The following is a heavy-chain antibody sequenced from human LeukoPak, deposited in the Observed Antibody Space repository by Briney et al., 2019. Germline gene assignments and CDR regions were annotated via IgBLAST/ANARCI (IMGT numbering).Heavy chain of an antibody. CDR1: GFTVSSNY. J-gene: IGHJ4*02. D-gene: IGHD2/OR15-2a*01. Sequence: PGRSLRLSCAASGFTVSSNYMSWVRQAPGKGLEWVSVIYSGGSTYYADSVKGRFTISRDNSKNTLYLQMNSLRAEDTAVYYCARVIRGHFDYWGQGTLVTVSS. CDR3: ARVIRGHFDY. V-gene: IGHV3-53*01. CDR2: IYSGGST.